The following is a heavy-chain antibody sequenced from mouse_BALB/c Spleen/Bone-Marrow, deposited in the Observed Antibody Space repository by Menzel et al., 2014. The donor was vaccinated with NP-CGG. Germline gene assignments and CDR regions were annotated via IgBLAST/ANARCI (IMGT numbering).Heavy chain of an antibody. CDR3: ARDYGSSYYAMDY. CDR1: GFSLTSYG. Sequence: QVQLKESGPGLVAPSQSLSITCTVSGFSLTSYGVHWGRQPPGKGLEWLGVIWAGGSTNYNSALMSRLSISKDNSKSQVFLKMNSLQTDDTAMYYCARDYGSSYYAMDYWGQGTSVTVSS. V-gene: IGHV2-9*02. J-gene: IGHJ4*01. D-gene: IGHD1-1*01. CDR2: IWAGGST.